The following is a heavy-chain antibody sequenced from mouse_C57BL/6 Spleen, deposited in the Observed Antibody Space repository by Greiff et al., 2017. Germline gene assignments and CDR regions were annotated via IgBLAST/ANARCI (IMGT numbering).Heavy chain of an antibody. CDR1: GFTFSSYG. CDR3: ARQTYFDV. CDR2: ISSGGSYT. Sequence: EVMLVESGGDLVKPGGSLKLSCAASGFTFSSYGMSWVRQTPDKRLEWVATISSGGSYTYYPDSVKGRFPISRDNAKTTLYLQMSSLKSEDTAMYYCARQTYFDVWGTGTTVTVSS. V-gene: IGHV5-6*01. J-gene: IGHJ1*03.